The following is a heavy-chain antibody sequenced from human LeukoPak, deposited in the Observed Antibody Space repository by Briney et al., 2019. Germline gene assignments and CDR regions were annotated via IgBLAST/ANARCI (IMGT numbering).Heavy chain of an antibody. CDR2: IYDSGRT. CDR1: GGSVNNGNYF. D-gene: IGHD3/OR15-3a*01. J-gene: IGHJ4*02. CDR3: AGLEAHRPLDY. V-gene: IGHV4-61*01. Sequence: SETLSLTCTVSGGSVNNGNYFWNWIRQPPGKGLEWIGYIYDSGRTNYNPSLKIRVSILVDTSKNQFSLKLYSVIAADTAVYYCAGLEAHRPLDYWGQGAPVTVSS.